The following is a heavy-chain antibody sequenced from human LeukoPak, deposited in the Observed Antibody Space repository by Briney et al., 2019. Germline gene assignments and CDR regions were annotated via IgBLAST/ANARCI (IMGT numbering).Heavy chain of an antibody. D-gene: IGHD3-9*01. V-gene: IGHV1-69*06. J-gene: IGHJ3*02. Sequence: SVKVSCKASGGTFSSYAISWVRQAPGQGLEWMGGIIPIFGTANYAQKFQGRVTITADKSTSTAYMELSSLRSEDTAVYYCARASPERYFDWFANDAFDIWGQGTMVTVSS. CDR1: GGTFSSYA. CDR3: ARASPERYFDWFANDAFDI. CDR2: IIPIFGTA.